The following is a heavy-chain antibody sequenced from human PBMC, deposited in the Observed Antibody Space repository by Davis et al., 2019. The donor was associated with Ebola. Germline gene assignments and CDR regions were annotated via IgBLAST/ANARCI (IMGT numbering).Heavy chain of an antibody. J-gene: IGHJ1*01. Sequence: GGSLRLSCAASGFTFDDYAMHWVRQAPGKGLEWVSGISWNSGSIGYADSVKGRFTISRDNAKNSLYLQMNSLRAEDTALYYCAKFGSSWSGFQHWGQGTLVTVSS. CDR1: GFTFDDYA. CDR2: ISWNSGSI. CDR3: AKFGSSWSGFQH. D-gene: IGHD6-13*01. V-gene: IGHV3-9*01.